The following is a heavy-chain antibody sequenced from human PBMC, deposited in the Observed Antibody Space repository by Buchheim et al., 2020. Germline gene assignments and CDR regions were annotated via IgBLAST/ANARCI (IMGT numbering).Heavy chain of an antibody. Sequence: EVQLVESGGGLVQTGGSLRLSCAASGFTFSDSWMTWVRQAPGKGLERVANVNQDGSETYYVDSVTGRFTISRDNAKNSLYLQMNSLRAEDTAVYYCTRDRGWQQFDYWGQGTL. D-gene: IGHD5-24*01. CDR3: TRDRGWQQFDY. CDR2: VNQDGSET. J-gene: IGHJ4*02. V-gene: IGHV3-7*04. CDR1: GFTFSDSW.